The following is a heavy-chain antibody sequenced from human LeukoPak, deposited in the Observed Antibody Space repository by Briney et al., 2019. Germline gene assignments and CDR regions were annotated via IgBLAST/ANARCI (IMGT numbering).Heavy chain of an antibody. Sequence: GGSLRLSCAASGFTFSDYYMSWIRQAPGKGLEWVSYISSSGSTICYADSVKGRFTISRDNAKNSLYLQMNSLRAEDTAVYYCARDRRGYDILTGYYNYWGQGTLVTVSS. CDR1: GFTFSDYY. D-gene: IGHD3-9*01. CDR2: ISSSGSTI. CDR3: ARDRRGYDILTGYYNY. V-gene: IGHV3-11*01. J-gene: IGHJ4*02.